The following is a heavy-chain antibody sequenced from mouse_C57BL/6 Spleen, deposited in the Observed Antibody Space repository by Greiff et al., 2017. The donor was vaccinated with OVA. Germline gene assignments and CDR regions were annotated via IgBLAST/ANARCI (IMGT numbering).Heavy chain of an antibody. Sequence: QVQLQQSGAELAKPGASVKLSCKASGYTFTSYWMHWVKQRPGQGLEWIGYINPSSGYTKYNQKFKDKSTLPADKSSSTAYMQLSSLTYEDSAVYYCARGKGTGDYWGQGTTLTVSS. V-gene: IGHV1-7*01. CDR1: GYTFTSYW. CDR3: ARGKGTGDY. J-gene: IGHJ2*01. D-gene: IGHD4-1*01. CDR2: INPSSGYT.